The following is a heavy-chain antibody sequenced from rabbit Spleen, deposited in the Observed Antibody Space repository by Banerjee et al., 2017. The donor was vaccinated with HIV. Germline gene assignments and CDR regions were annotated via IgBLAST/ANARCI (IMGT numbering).Heavy chain of an antibody. D-gene: IGHD5-1*01. CDR1: GVSLNDKDV. Sequence: QSLEQSGGDLVKPEGSLTLTCKASGVSLNDKDVMCWVRQAPGKGLEWIGCIYTGNNKNYYASWAKGRFTISKTSSTMVTLQMTSLTAADTATYICARDLVTVIGWNFNLWGPGTLVTVS. CDR2: IYTGNNKN. V-gene: IGHV1S40*01. CDR3: ARDLVTVIGWNFNL. J-gene: IGHJ4*01.